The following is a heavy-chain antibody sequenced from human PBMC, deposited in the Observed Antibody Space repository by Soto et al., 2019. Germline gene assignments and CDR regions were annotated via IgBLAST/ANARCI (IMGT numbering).Heavy chain of an antibody. V-gene: IGHV3-33*01. CDR1: GFTFSSYG. CDR3: ARSDGYCSGGSCYFAHYYGMDV. D-gene: IGHD2-15*01. J-gene: IGHJ6*02. Sequence: GGSLRLSCAASGFTFSSYGMHWVRQAPGKGLEWVAVIWYDGSNKYYADSVKGRFTISRDNSKNTLYLQMNSLRAEDTAVYYCARSDGYCSGGSCYFAHYYGMDVWGQGTTVTVSS. CDR2: IWYDGSNK.